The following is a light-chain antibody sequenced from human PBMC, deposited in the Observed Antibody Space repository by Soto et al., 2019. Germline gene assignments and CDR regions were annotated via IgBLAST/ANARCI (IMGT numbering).Light chain of an antibody. CDR3: QQYNPFST. V-gene: IGKV1-5*01. CDR2: DAS. J-gene: IGKJ1*01. Sequence: IHIPHAPSTLPASVLYRVTLTFRASQSISTWLALYQQKPGKAPKLLIFDASTFQSGVPSRFSGSGSGTEFTLTIISLQPDDFATYYCQQYNPFSTFGQGTKVDIK. CDR1: QSISTW.